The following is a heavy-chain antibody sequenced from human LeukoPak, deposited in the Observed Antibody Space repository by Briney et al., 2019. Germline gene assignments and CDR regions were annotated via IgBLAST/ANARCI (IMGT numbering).Heavy chain of an antibody. V-gene: IGHV3-66*01. J-gene: IGHJ4*02. CDR1: GITVSRKN. Sequence: GGSLRLSCATSGITVSRKNMNWVRQAPGKGLEWVSVIYSDGSTYYADSVKGRFTISRDNSKNTVYLQMNSLRAEDTAVYYCAREAAAGNFDYWGQGTLVTVSS. CDR2: IYSDGST. CDR3: AREAAAGNFDY. D-gene: IGHD6-13*01.